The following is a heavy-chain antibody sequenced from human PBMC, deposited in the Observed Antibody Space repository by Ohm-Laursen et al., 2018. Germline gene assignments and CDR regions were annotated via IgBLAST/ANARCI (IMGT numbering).Heavy chain of an antibody. CDR1: GFTFSSYW. Sequence: SLRLSCTASGFTFSSYWMSWVRQAPGKGLEWVANIKQDGSEKYYVDSVKGRFTISRDNAKNSLYLQMNSLRAEDTALYYCAKDMDTAMVGSFDYWGQGTLVTVSS. CDR2: IKQDGSEK. J-gene: IGHJ4*02. CDR3: AKDMDTAMVGSFDY. V-gene: IGHV3-7*03. D-gene: IGHD5-18*01.